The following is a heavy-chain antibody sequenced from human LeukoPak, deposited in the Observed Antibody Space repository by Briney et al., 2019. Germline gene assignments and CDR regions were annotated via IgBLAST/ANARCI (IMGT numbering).Heavy chain of an antibody. CDR1: GGSISSYY. D-gene: IGHD3-22*01. V-gene: IGHV4-4*07. J-gene: IGHJ5*02. CDR3: ARDLGDYYDSSGYCNWFDP. CDR2: IYTSGST. Sequence: SETLSLTCTVSGGSISSYYWSWIRRPAGKGLEWIGRIYTSGSTNYNPSLKSRVTMSVDTSKNQFSLKLSSVTAADTAVYYCARDLGDYYDSSGYCNWFDPWGQGTLVTVSS.